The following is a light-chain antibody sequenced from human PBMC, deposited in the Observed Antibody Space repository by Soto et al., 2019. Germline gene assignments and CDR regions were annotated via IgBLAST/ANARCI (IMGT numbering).Light chain of an antibody. V-gene: IGKV3-20*01. Sequence: EIVLTQSPGTLSLSPGERATLSCRASQNVDSNYLAWYQQKPGQAPRIIIYAASSRATGSPDRFSGGGSGTDFTLTITRLEPEDSAMYYCQQYAYSPLNFGGGTKVDI. CDR2: AAS. J-gene: IGKJ4*01. CDR3: QQYAYSPLN. CDR1: QNVDSNY.